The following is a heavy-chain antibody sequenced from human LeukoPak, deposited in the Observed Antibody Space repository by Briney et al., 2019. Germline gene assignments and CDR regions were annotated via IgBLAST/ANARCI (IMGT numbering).Heavy chain of an antibody. V-gene: IGHV4-59*01. Sequence: SETLSLTCTVSGGSISSYYWSWIRQPPGKGLEWIGYIYYSGSTNYNPSLKSRVTISVDTSKNQFSLKLSSVTAADTAVYYCARVLGSSSLGVFDYWGQGTLVTVSS. CDR1: GGSISSYY. CDR2: IYYSGST. CDR3: ARVLGSSSLGVFDY. D-gene: IGHD6-6*01. J-gene: IGHJ4*02.